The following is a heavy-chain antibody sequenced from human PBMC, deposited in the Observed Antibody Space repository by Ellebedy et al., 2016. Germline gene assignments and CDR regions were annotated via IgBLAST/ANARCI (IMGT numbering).Heavy chain of an antibody. J-gene: IGHJ3*02. Sequence: SETLSLTCTVSGGSISSSSYYWGWIRQPPGKGLEWIGSIYYSGSTYYNPSLKSRVTISVDTSKNQFSLKLRSVTAADTAVYYCARSTVDDAFDIWGQGTLVTVSS. D-gene: IGHD4-23*01. CDR3: ARSTVDDAFDI. CDR1: GGSISSSSYY. V-gene: IGHV4-39*01. CDR2: IYYSGST.